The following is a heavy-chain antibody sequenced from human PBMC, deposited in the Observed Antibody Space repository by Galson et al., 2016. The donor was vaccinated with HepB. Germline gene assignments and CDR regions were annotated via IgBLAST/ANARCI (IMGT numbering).Heavy chain of an antibody. CDR2: MYYDGST. CDR1: SGSIDTGGYY. V-gene: IGHV4-31*03. Sequence: TLSLTCSISSGSIDTGGYYWSWIRHRPGKGLEWIGYMYYDGSTYYNPSLESRVTISADTSKTQLSLRLSSVTAADTAVYYCARGGYDGAFDWFAHWYFDVWGPGTLVTVSS. CDR3: ARGGYDGAFDWFAHWYFDV. J-gene: IGHJ2*01. D-gene: IGHD3-9*01.